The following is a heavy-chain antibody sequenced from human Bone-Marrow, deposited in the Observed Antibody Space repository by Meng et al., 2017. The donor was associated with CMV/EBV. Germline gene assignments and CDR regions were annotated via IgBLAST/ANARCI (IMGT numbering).Heavy chain of an antibody. D-gene: IGHD1-26*01. CDR2: IYSGGST. CDR3: ARARETIYDAFYI. Sequence: GESLKISCAASGFTVSSNYMSWVRQAPGKELEWVSVIYSGGSTYYADSVKGRFTISRDNSKNTLYLQMNSLRAEDTAVYYCARARETIYDAFYIWGQGTMVTVSS. CDR1: GFTVSSNY. J-gene: IGHJ3*02. V-gene: IGHV3-66*02.